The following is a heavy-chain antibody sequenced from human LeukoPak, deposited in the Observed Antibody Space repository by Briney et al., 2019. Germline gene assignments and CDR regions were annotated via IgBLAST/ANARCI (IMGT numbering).Heavy chain of an antibody. CDR3: AKASAYYFASGTDWFDP. CDR1: GFTFSNYA. CDR2: ITGSAGST. Sequence: GGSLRLSCAASGFTFSNYAMTWVRQAPGKGLDWVSAITGSAGSTYYADSVKGRFTISRDNSKNTLYLQMNSLRAEDTAVYYCAKASAYYFASGTDWFDPWGQGTLVTVSS. D-gene: IGHD3-10*01. V-gene: IGHV3-23*01. J-gene: IGHJ5*02.